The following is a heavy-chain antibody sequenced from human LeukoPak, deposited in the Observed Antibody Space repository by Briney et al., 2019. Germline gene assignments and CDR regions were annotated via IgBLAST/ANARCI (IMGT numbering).Heavy chain of an antibody. J-gene: IGHJ6*03. CDR3: ARDYTAMAYYYYMDV. D-gene: IGHD5-18*01. V-gene: IGHV1-46*01. CDR1: GYTFTSYY. Sequence: ASVKVSCKASGYTFTSYYMHWVRQAPGQGLEWMGIINPSGGSTSYAQKFQGRVTMTRDMSTSTVYMELSSLRSEDTAVYYCARDYTAMAYYYYMDVWGKGTTVTVSS. CDR2: INPSGGST.